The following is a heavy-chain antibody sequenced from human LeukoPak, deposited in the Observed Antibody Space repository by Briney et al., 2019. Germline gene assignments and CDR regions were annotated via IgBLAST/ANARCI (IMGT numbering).Heavy chain of an antibody. J-gene: IGHJ4*02. V-gene: IGHV3-21*01. D-gene: IGHD3-16*01. Sequence: GGSLRLSCAASGFTFSSYSMNWVRQAPGKGLEWVSSISSSSSYIYYADSVKGRFTISRDNSKNSLYLQMNSLRAEDTAVYYCARELRGLVDYWGQGTLVTVSS. CDR1: GFTFSSYS. CDR3: ARELRGLVDY. CDR2: ISSSSSYI.